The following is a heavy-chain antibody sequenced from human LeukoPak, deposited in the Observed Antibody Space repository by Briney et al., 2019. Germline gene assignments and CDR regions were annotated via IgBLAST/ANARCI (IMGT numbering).Heavy chain of an antibody. CDR3: APKLFV. Sequence: GGSLRLSCAASGFTFSNAWMSWVRQAPGKGLEWVSYISTSNSATYYADSVKGRFTISRDNSKNTLYLQMNSLRAEDTAVYYCAPKLFVWGQGTLVTVSS. V-gene: IGHV3-23*01. D-gene: IGHD1-7*01. CDR2: ISTSNSAT. CDR1: GFTFSNAW. J-gene: IGHJ4*02.